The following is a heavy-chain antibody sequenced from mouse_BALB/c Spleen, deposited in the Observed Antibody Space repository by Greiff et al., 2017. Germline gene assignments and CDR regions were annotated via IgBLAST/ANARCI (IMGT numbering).Heavy chain of an antibody. Sequence: EVKLEESGPSLVKPSQTLSLTCSVTGDSITSGYWNWIRKFPGNKLEYMGYISYSGSTYYNPSLKSRISITRDTSKNQYYLQLNSVTTEDTATYYCASFYDYESWFAYWGQGTLVTVSA. J-gene: IGHJ3*01. CDR2: ISYSGST. CDR1: GDSITSGY. D-gene: IGHD2-4*01. V-gene: IGHV3-8*02. CDR3: ASFYDYESWFAY.